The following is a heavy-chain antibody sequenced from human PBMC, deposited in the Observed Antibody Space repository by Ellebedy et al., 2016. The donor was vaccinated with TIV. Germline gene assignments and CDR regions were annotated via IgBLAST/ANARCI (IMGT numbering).Heavy chain of an antibody. Sequence: GESLKISXAASGFTFSYYGMHWVRQAPGKGLEWVAVIWYDGTNEYHADSVKGRFTISRDNSKNTLYLQMNSLRAEDTAVYYCAKDEGSSGSYYVYYYYMDVWGKGTTVTVSS. D-gene: IGHD1-26*01. V-gene: IGHV3-33*06. CDR2: IWYDGTNE. CDR1: GFTFSYYG. CDR3: AKDEGSSGSYYVYYYYMDV. J-gene: IGHJ6*03.